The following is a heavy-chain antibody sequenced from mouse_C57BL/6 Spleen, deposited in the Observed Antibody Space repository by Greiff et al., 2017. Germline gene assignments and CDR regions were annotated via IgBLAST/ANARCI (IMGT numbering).Heavy chain of an antibody. J-gene: IGHJ2*01. CDR1: GYTFTSYW. V-gene: IGHV1-52*01. CDR2: IDPSDSET. D-gene: IGHD2-4*01. CDR3: ARGGLRRRYYFDY. Sequence: VQLQESGPELVRPGSSVKMSCKASGYTFTSYWMHWVKQRPIQGLEWIGNIDPSDSETHYNQKFKDKATLTVDKSSSTAYMQLSSLTSEDSAVYYCARGGLRRRYYFDYWGQGTTLTVSS.